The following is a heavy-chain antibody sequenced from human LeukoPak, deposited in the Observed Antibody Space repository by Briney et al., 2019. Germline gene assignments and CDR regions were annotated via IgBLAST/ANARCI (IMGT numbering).Heavy chain of an antibody. CDR3: ATGHSTFNP. CDR1: GGSFSGYY. J-gene: IGHJ5*02. Sequence: PSETLSLTCAVYGGSFSGYYWSWIRQPPGKGLEWIGEINHSGSTNYNPSLTSRVTISVDTSKNQFSLKLSSVTAADTAVYYCATGHSTFNPWGQGTLVTVSS. V-gene: IGHV4-34*01. CDR2: INHSGST.